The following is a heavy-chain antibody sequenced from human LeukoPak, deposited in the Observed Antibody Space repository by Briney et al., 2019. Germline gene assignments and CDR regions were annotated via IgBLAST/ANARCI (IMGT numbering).Heavy chain of an antibody. V-gene: IGHV1-8*01. D-gene: IGHD4/OR15-4a*01. CDR2: MNPNSGNT. CDR1: GYTFTSYD. J-gene: IGHJ4*02. Sequence: GDSVKVSCKASGYTFTSYDINWVRQATGQGLEWMGWMNPNSGNTGYAQKFQGRVTMTRNTSISTAYMELSSLRSEDTAVYYCARGLRGARGGVGAYWGQGTLVTVSS. CDR3: ARGLRGARGGVGAY.